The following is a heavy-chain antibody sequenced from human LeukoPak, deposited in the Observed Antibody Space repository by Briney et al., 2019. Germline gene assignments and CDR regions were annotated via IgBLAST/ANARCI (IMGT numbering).Heavy chain of an antibody. Sequence: SETLSLTCTVSGGSISSYYWSWIRQPPGKGLEWIGYIYYSGSTNYNPSLKSRVTISVDTSKNQFSLKLSSVTAADTAVYYCAREIVSDYGDYYGMDVWGQGTTVTVSS. CDR1: GGSISSYY. V-gene: IGHV4-59*12. J-gene: IGHJ6*02. CDR2: IYYSGST. CDR3: AREIVSDYGDYYGMDV. D-gene: IGHD4-17*01.